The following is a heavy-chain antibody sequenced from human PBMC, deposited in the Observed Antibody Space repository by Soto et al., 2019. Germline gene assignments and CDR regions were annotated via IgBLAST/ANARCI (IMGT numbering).Heavy chain of an antibody. CDR2: IYFRGTT. CDR1: GGSISSYY. Sequence: SETLSLTCTVSGGSISSYYWSWIRQPPGRGLEWIGYIYFRGTTNYNPSLKSRVTMSADTSKNQFSLKLNSVTAADTAVYYCARDLWGYCGTDCYPLDVWGQGTTVTVSS. J-gene: IGHJ6*02. CDR3: ARDLWGYCGTDCYPLDV. D-gene: IGHD2-21*02. V-gene: IGHV4-59*01.